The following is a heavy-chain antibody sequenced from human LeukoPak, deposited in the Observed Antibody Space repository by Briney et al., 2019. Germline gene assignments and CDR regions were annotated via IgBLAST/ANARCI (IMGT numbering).Heavy chain of an antibody. CDR3: AKGPLTFTVVPAAIDY. CDR2: ISGSGGST. CDR1: GFTFSSYA. Sequence: HPGGSLRLSCAASGFTFSSYAMSWVRQAPGKGLEWVSAISGSGGSTYYADSVKGRFTISRDNSKNTLYLQMNSLRAEDTAVYYCAKGPLTFTVVPAAIDYWGQGTLVTVSS. J-gene: IGHJ4*02. V-gene: IGHV3-23*01. D-gene: IGHD2-2*01.